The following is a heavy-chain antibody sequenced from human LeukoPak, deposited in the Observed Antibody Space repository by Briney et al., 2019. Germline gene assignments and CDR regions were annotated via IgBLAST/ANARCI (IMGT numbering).Heavy chain of an antibody. CDR3: ASEQWLRY. J-gene: IGHJ4*02. Sequence: GGSLRLSCAASGFTFSSYWMTWVRQAPGKGLEWVANINQGGSENYYVDSVKGRFTISRDSAKNSVYLQMNSLRAEDTAVYYCASEQWLRYWGQGTLVTVSS. CDR1: GFTFSSYW. D-gene: IGHD6-19*01. V-gene: IGHV3-7*01. CDR2: INQGGSEN.